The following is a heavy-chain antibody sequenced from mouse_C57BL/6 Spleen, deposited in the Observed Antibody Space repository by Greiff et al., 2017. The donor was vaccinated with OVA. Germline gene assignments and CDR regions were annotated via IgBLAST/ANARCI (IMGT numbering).Heavy chain of an antibody. Sequence: VKLMESGPELVKPGASVKISCKASGYAFSSSWMNWVKQRPGKGLEWIGRIYPGDGDTNYNGKFKGKATLTADKSSSTAYMQLSSLTSEDSAVYFCARWGTGYYFDYWGQGTTLTVSS. V-gene: IGHV1-82*01. J-gene: IGHJ2*01. D-gene: IGHD2-14*01. CDR1: GYAFSSSW. CDR2: IYPGDGDT. CDR3: ARWGTGYYFDY.